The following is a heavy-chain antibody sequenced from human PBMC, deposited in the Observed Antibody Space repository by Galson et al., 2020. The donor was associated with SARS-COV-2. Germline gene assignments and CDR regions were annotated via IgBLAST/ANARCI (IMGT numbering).Heavy chain of an antibody. CDR3: ATLFEEFDY. CDR1: GFTFSSYG. D-gene: IGHD3-9*01. V-gene: IGHV3-33*01. J-gene: IGHJ4*02. Sequence: GESLKISCAASGFTFSSYGMHWVRQAPGKGLEWVAVIWYDGSNKYYADSVKGRFTISRDNSKNTLYLQMNSLRAEDTAVYYCATLFEEFDYWGQGTLVTVSS. CDR2: IWYDGSNK.